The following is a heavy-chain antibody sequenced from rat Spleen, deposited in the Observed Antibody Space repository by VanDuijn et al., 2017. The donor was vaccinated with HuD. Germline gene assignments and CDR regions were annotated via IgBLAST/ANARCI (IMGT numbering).Heavy chain of an antibody. D-gene: IGHD1-12*02. J-gene: IGHJ4*01. Sequence: EVQLVESGGGLVQPGRSLKLSCAASGFTFSDYYMAWVRQAPTKGLEWVASISYDGGKVYYPDSVKGRFTLSRDNANSTLYLQLDSLRSEDSATYYCATDGYYDGTYYSVYVMDAGVQGASVTVSS. CDR2: ISYDGGKV. CDR3: ATDGYYDGTYYSVYVMDA. V-gene: IGHV5-20*01. CDR1: GFTFSDYY.